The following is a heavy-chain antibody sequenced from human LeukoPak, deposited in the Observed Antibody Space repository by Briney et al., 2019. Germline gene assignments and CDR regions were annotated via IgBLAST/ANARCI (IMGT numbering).Heavy chain of an antibody. V-gene: IGHV1-2*02. D-gene: IGHD3-3*01. CDR3: ARDLIVSGYDFWSGYYGYYYYYMDV. CDR2: INPNSGGT. J-gene: IGHJ6*03. Sequence: ASVKVSCKASGYTFTGYYMHWVRQAPGQGLEWMGWINPNSGGTNYAQKFQGRVTMTRDTSISTAYMELSRLRSDDTAVYYCARDLIVSGYDFWSGYYGYYYYYMDVWGKGTTVTVSS. CDR1: GYTFTGYY.